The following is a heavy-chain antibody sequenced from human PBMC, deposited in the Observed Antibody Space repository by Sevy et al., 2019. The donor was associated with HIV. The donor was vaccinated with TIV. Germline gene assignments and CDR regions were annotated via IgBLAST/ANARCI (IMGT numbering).Heavy chain of an antibody. V-gene: IGHV3-7*01. D-gene: IGHD6-13*01. CDR2: IKQDGSEK. CDR3: ARTATYSSSWYREYYYYYYGMDV. Sequence: GGSLRLSCAASGFTFSSYWMSWVRQAPGKGLEWVANIKQDGSEKYYVDSVKGRFTISRDNAKNSLYLQMNSLRAEDTAVNYCARTATYSSSWYREYYYYYYGMDVWGQGTTVTVSS. J-gene: IGHJ6*02. CDR1: GFTFSSYW.